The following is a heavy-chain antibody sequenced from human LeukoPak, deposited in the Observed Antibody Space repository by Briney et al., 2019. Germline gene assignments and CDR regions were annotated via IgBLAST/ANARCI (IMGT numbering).Heavy chain of an antibody. CDR3: ARDNQVPGYYYYGMDV. Sequence: PSQTLSLTCTVPGDSISSGSYYWRWIRQPAGKGLEWIERIYTSGSTNYNPSLKSRVTISVDTSKNQFSLKLSSVTAADTAVYYCARDNQVPGYYYYGMDVWGQGTTVTVSS. J-gene: IGHJ6*02. V-gene: IGHV4-61*02. CDR2: IYTSGST. D-gene: IGHD2-2*01. CDR1: GDSISSGSYY.